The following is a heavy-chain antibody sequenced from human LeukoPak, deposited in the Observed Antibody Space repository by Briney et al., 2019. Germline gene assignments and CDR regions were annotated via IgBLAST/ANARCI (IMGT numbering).Heavy chain of an antibody. Sequence: PETLSLTCTVAGGSTARDYGSWVRQPPGKGLEWIGVIYYTGSTNYNPSLKSRVIISVDRSKNQFSLKLSSVTAADTDVYYCARGIVVDFDYWGQGTLVTVSS. D-gene: IGHD1-26*01. V-gene: IGHV4-59*01. CDR1: GGSTARDY. J-gene: IGHJ4*02. CDR2: IYYTGST. CDR3: ARGIVVDFDY.